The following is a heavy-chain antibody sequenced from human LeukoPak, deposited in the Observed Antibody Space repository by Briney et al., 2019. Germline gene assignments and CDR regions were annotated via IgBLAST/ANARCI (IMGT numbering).Heavy chain of an antibody. Sequence: SETLSLTCTVSGGSISSYYWSWIRQPPGKGLEWIGYIYYSRTTNYNPSLKSRVTILVDTSKNQFSLKVSSVTAADTAVYYCARDRKYLRFLAPWGQGTLVTVSS. CDR3: ARDRKYLRFLAP. J-gene: IGHJ5*02. V-gene: IGHV4-59*01. CDR1: GGSISSYY. CDR2: IYYSRTT. D-gene: IGHD3-3*01.